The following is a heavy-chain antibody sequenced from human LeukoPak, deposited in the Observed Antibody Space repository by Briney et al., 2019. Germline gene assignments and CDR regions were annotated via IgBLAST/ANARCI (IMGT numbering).Heavy chain of an antibody. CDR3: ARGYCTGGNCYSFGY. J-gene: IGHJ4*02. CDR1: GASVSTNNW. D-gene: IGHD2-8*02. CDR2: VYHSGLT. V-gene: IGHV4-4*02. Sequence: SGTLSLTCVVSGASVSTNNWWKWVRQAPGKGLEWIGEVYHSGLTNYSPSVKSRVSMSIDKSKNIFSLNLTSVTAADTAVYYCARGYCTGGNCYSFGYWGQGTLVIVSS.